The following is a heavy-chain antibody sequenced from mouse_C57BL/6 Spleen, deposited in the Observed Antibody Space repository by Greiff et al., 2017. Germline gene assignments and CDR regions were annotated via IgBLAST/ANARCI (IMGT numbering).Heavy chain of an antibody. J-gene: IGHJ1*01. CDR2: INSDGGST. D-gene: IGHD1-1*01. V-gene: IGHV5-2*01. CDR1: EYEFPSHD. Sequence: DVKLVESGGGLVQPGESLKLSCESNEYEFPSHDMSWVRKTPEKRLELVAAINSDGGSTYYPDTMERRFIISRDNTKKTLYLQMSSLRSEDTALYYGAREGSYYGGWYFGVWGAGTAVNVSS. CDR3: AREGSYYGGWYFGV.